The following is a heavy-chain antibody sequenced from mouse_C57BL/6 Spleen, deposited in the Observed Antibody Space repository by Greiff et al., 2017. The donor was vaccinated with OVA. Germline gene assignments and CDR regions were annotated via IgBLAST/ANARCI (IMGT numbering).Heavy chain of an antibody. D-gene: IGHD3-3*01. J-gene: IGHJ2*01. CDR1: GYAFSSYW. CDR3: ARSLGQDYFDY. Sequence: VQLQQSGAELVKPGASVKISCKASGYAFSSYWLNWVKQRPGKGLEWIGQIYPGDGDTNYNGKFKGKATLTADKSSSTAYMQLSSLTSEDSAVYFCARSLGQDYFDYWGQGTTLTVSS. CDR2: IYPGDGDT. V-gene: IGHV1-80*01.